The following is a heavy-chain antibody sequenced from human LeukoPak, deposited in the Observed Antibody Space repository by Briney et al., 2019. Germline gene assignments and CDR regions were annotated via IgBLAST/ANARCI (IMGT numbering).Heavy chain of an antibody. CDR3: ARGVMWLRSNDAFDI. V-gene: IGHV5-51*01. Sequence: GESLKISCKGSGYSFTSYWIGWVRQMPGKGLEWMGIIYPGDSDTRYSPSFQGQVTISADKSISTAYLQWSSLKASDTAMYYCARGVMWLRSNDAFDIWGQGTMVTVSS. CDR2: IYPGDSDT. D-gene: IGHD5-12*01. CDR1: GYSFTSYW. J-gene: IGHJ3*02.